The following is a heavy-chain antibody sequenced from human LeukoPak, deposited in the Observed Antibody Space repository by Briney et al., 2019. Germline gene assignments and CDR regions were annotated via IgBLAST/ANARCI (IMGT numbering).Heavy chain of an antibody. D-gene: IGHD3-10*01. CDR2: INPNSGGT. V-gene: IGHV1-2*02. CDR1: GYTFTGYY. J-gene: IGHJ5*02. Sequence: ASVKVSCKASGYTFTGYYMRWVRQAPGQGLEWMGWINPNSGGTNYAQKFQGRVTMTRDTSISTAYMELSRLRSDDTAVYYCARGLPAQRYGSGRHNWFDPWGQGTLVTVSS. CDR3: ARGLPAQRYGSGRHNWFDP.